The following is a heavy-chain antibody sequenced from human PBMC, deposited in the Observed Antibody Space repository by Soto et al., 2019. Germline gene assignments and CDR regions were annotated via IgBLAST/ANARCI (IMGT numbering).Heavy chain of an antibody. Sequence: GGSLRLSCAASGFTFSSYAISWVRQAPGKGLEWVSAISGSGGSTYYADSVKGRFTISRDNSKNTLYLQMNSLRAEDAAVYYCVSDYVWGSYRLDYWGQGTLVTVSS. D-gene: IGHD3-16*02. CDR2: ISGSGGST. J-gene: IGHJ4*02. V-gene: IGHV3-23*01. CDR3: VSDYVWGSYRLDY. CDR1: GFTFSSYA.